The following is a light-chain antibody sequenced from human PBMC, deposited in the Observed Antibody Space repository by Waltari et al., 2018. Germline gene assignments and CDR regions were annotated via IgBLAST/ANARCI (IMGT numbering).Light chain of an antibody. CDR1: RSKIGSNY. CDR2: TDN. CDR3: AAWDDSLTGRV. Sequence: QSVLTQPSSASGTPGQRVTISCSGSRSKIGSNYVYWYQQLPGTAPKLLIHTDNQRPSGVPDRFSASKSGASASLAISGLRSDDEADYYCAAWDDSLTGRVFGGGTKLTVL. V-gene: IGLV1-47*01. J-gene: IGLJ3*02.